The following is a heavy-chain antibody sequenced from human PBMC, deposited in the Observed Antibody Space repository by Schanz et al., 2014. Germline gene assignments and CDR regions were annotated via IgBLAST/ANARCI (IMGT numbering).Heavy chain of an antibody. CDR2: ISYDGVNT. Sequence: VQLLESGGGVVQPGGSLRLSCAASGFPFSSYALHWVRQAPGKGLEWVAVISYDGVNTYYADSVKGRFTISRDNSKNTLYLQMNSLRGEDTAVYYCARGYGDSPTDFWGQGTLVTVSS. J-gene: IGHJ4*02. V-gene: IGHV3-30-3*01. CDR1: GFPFSSYA. CDR3: ARGYGDSPTDF. D-gene: IGHD4-17*01.